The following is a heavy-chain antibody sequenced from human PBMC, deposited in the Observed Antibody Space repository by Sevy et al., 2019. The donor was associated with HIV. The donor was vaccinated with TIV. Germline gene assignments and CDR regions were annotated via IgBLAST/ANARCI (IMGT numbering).Heavy chain of an antibody. D-gene: IGHD2-21*01. Sequence: SETLSLTCTVSGGSITSLYWNWIRQPPGKGLKWIANIYYNGHINYNPSLKRRVTLSLDTTKNQFSLRLISGTAADRAIYYCAVEIVWGRGYSWGQGTLVTVSS. CDR1: GGSITSLY. V-gene: IGHV4-59*08. J-gene: IGHJ4*02. CDR3: AVEIVWGRGYS. CDR2: IYYNGHI.